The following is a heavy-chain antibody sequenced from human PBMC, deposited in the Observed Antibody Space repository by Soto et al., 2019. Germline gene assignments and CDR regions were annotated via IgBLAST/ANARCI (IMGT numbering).Heavy chain of an antibody. CDR2: VIPMFLKP. V-gene: IGHV1-69*06. J-gene: IGHJ4*02. Sequence: QVQLVQSGAEVKKPGSSVKVSCKASGGTFDTYAISWVRQAPGQGLEWMGGVIPMFLKPNYAQKFKGRVTITAVKSTNTGYMGMISLMSEDTAVYYCVRGGGEMANPPPYLYWGQGTQVTVSS. CDR1: GGTFDTYA. CDR3: VRGGGEMANPPPYLY. D-gene: IGHD3-16*01.